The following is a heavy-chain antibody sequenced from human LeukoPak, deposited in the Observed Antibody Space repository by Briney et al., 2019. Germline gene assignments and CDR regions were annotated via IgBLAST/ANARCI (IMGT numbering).Heavy chain of an antibody. CDR2: ISGSGGST. Sequence: GGSLRLSCATSGFAFSNYAMSWFRQAPGKGLEWVSAISGSGGSTYYADSVKGRFTISRDNSKNTLYLQMNSLRAEDTAVYYCARDYEVNYDFWSGYYHYWGQGTLVTVSS. D-gene: IGHD3-3*01. J-gene: IGHJ4*02. CDR3: ARDYEVNYDFWSGYYHY. CDR1: GFAFSNYA. V-gene: IGHV3-23*01.